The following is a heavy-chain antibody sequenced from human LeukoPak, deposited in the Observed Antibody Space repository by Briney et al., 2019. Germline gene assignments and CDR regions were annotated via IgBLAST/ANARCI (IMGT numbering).Heavy chain of an antibody. V-gene: IGHV3-7*01. J-gene: IGHJ6*03. D-gene: IGHD5-18*01. CDR3: ARGRAGRGYSYVIYYYYYMDV. CDR2: IKQDGSEK. CDR1: GFTFSSYW. Sequence: GGPLRLSCAASGFTFSSYWMSWVRQAPGKGLEWVANIKQDGSEKYYVDSVKGRFTISRDNAKNSLYLQMNSLRAEDTAVYYCARGRAGRGYSYVIYYYYYMDVWGKGTTVTVSS.